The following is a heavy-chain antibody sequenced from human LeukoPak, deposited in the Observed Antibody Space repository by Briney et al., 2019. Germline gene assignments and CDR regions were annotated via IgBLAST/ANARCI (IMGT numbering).Heavy chain of an antibody. V-gene: IGHV3-23*01. CDR2: ISGSGGST. J-gene: IGHJ4*02. CDR1: GFTFSSYA. CDR3: AKRGLRYFDWSRPYYFDY. Sequence: PGGSLRLSCAASGFTFSSYAMSWVRQAPGKGLEWVSAISGSGGSTYYADSVKGRFTISRDNSKNTLYLQMNSLRAEDTAVYYCAKRGLRYFDWSRPYYFDYWGQGTLVTVSS. D-gene: IGHD3-9*01.